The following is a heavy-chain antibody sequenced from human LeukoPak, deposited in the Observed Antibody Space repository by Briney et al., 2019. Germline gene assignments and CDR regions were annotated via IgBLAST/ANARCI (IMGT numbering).Heavy chain of an antibody. CDR1: GYTFTGYY. D-gene: IGHD3-3*01. Sequence: ASVKVSRKASGYTFTGYYMHWVRQAPGQGLEWMGWINPNSGGTNYAQKFQGRVTMTRDTSISTAYMELSRLRSDDTAVYYRARASSHTNFDYWGQGTLVTVSS. J-gene: IGHJ4*02. CDR3: ARASSHTNFDY. V-gene: IGHV1-2*02. CDR2: INPNSGGT.